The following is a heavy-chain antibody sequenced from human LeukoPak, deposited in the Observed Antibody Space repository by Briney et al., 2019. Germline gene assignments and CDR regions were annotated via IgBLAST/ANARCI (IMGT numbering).Heavy chain of an antibody. D-gene: IGHD5-12*01. J-gene: IGHJ5*02. Sequence: PSETLSLTCAVSGCSITSDYWSWIRQPPGKRLEWLRFISHSGSSNYNPSLKSRVTMSVDTSKTQFSLRLSSVTAADTAIYYCARVRGAVDALGWFDPWGQGTLVTVSS. V-gene: IGHV4-59*01. CDR1: GCSITSDY. CDR3: ARVRGAVDALGWFDP. CDR2: ISHSGSS.